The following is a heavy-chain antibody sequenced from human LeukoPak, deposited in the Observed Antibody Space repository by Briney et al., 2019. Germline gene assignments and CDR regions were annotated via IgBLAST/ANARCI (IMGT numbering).Heavy chain of an antibody. D-gene: IGHD2-15*01. CDR1: GYTFTSYG. CDR3: ARERRVVAATLYYYYYYGMDV. CDR2: ISAYNGNT. Sequence: VASVKVSCKASGYTFTSYGISWVRQAPGQGLEWMGWISAYNGNTNYAQKLQGRVTMTTDTSTSTAYMELRSLRSDDTAVYYCARERRVVAATLYYYYYYGMDVWGQGTTVTVSS. J-gene: IGHJ6*02. V-gene: IGHV1-18*01.